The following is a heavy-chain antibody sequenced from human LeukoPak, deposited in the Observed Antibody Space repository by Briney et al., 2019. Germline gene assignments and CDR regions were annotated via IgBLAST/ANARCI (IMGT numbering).Heavy chain of an antibody. Sequence: GGSLRFSCAASGFTFSSYSMNWVRQAPGKGLEWVSYISSSSSTIYYADPVKGRFTISRDNAKNSLYLQMNSLRAEDTAVYYCARDAVEYCSSIYYYYYYMDVWGKGTTVTVSS. CDR3: ARDAVEYCSSIYYYYYYMDV. V-gene: IGHV3-48*01. CDR2: ISSSSSTI. D-gene: IGHD6-6*01. CDR1: GFTFSSYS. J-gene: IGHJ6*03.